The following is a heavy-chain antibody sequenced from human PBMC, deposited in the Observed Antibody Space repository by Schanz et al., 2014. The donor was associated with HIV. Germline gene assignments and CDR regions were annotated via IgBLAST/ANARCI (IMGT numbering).Heavy chain of an antibody. D-gene: IGHD3-22*01. CDR3: ARGRRDVSMIVLYWLDP. J-gene: IGHJ5*02. Sequence: QVQLVQSGPEVKKPGSSVKVSCKASGGTFNIYGISWVRQAPGQGLEWWGGFIPVFGTANYAQKFQGRVTMPTDTSASTAYMELSSLRSDDTAVYYCARGRRDVSMIVLYWLDPWGQGTLVTVSS. V-gene: IGHV1-69*06. CDR1: GGTFNIYG. CDR2: FIPVFGTA.